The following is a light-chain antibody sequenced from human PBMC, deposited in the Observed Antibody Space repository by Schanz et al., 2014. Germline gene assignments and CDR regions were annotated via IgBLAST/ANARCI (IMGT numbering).Light chain of an antibody. J-gene: IGLJ3*02. Sequence: QSALTQPRSVSGSPGQSVTISCTGTSSDVGGYNYVSWYQQYPGKVPKLIIYDVSERPSGVPDRFSGSKSGNTASLTISGLQAEDEADYYCCSYAGSYNFWVFGGGTKLTVL. CDR3: CSYAGSYNFWV. CDR2: DVS. CDR1: SSDVGGYNY. V-gene: IGLV2-11*01.